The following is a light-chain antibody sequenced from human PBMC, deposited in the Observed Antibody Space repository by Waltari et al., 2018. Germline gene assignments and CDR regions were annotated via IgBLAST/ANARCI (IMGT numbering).Light chain of an antibody. CDR3: MQTIQPRT. CDR1: RTLLYIDGKTY. V-gene: IGKV2D-29*01. CDR2: EVS. Sequence: DIMLTQTPPSLSVNPGQPAAISCTSMRTLLYIDGKTYLYLYLQKPGQPQQLLIYEVSNRLSGVPDRFSGSGSGTDFTLKISRVEAGDVGVYYCMQTIQPRTFGQGTKVEIK. J-gene: IGKJ1*01.